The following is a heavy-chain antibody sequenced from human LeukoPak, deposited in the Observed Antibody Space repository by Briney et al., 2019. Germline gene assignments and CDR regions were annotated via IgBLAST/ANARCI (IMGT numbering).Heavy chain of an antibody. D-gene: IGHD3-3*01. J-gene: IGHJ4*02. V-gene: IGHV4-34*01. Sequence: SETLSLTCAVYGGSFSGYYWSWIRQPPGKGLEWIGEINHSGSTNYNPSLKSRVTISVDTSKNQFSLKLSSVTAADTAVYYCAKSLLRFLEFHTNFDYWGQGTLVTVSS. CDR3: AKSLLRFLEFHTNFDY. CDR1: GGSFSGYY. CDR2: INHSGST.